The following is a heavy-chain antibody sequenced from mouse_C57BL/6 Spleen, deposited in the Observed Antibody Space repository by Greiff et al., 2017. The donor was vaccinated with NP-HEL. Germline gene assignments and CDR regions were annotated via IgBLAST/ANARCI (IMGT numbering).Heavy chain of an antibody. CDR2: IHPNSGST. J-gene: IGHJ2*01. Sequence: QVQLQQPGAELVKPGASVTLSCKASGYTFTSYWMHWVKQRPGQGLEWIGMIHPNSGSTNYNEKFKSKATLTVDKSSSTAYMQLSSLTSEDSAVYYCAIREPSTVVEDYWGQGTTLTVSS. CDR3: AIREPSTVVEDY. V-gene: IGHV1-64*01. D-gene: IGHD1-1*01. CDR1: GYTFTSYW.